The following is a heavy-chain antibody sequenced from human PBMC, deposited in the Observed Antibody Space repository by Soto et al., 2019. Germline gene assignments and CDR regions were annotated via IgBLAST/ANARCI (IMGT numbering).Heavy chain of an antibody. CDR2: IYYSGST. CDR1: GGSISSSSYY. D-gene: IGHD2-15*01. Sequence: SETLSLTCTVSGGSISSSSYYWGWIRQPPGKGLEWIGSIYYSGSTYYNPSLKSRVTISVDTSKNQFSLKLSSVTTADTAVYYCARKVVVVVAATDWFDPWGQGTLVTVSS. J-gene: IGHJ5*02. CDR3: ARKVVVVVAATDWFDP. V-gene: IGHV4-39*01.